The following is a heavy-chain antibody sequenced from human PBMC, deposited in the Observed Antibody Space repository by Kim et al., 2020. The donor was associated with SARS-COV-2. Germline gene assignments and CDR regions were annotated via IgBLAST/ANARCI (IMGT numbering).Heavy chain of an antibody. CDR3: ARGGWGIAAAPDY. J-gene: IGHJ4*02. D-gene: IGHD6-13*01. CDR1: GGSFSGYY. Sequence: SETLSLTCAVYGGSFSGYYWSWIRQPPGKGLEWIGEINHSGSTNYNPSLKSRVTISVDTSKNQFSLKLSSVTAADTAVYYCARGGWGIAAAPDYWGQGTL. V-gene: IGHV4-34*01. CDR2: INHSGST.